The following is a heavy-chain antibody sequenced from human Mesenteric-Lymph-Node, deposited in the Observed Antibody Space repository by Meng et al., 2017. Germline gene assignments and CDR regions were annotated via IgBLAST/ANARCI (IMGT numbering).Heavy chain of an antibody. CDR2: INTGGHT. Sequence: GESLKISCKGSGYTFDDYGMSWVRQAPGKGLEWVSLINTGGHTFYAASVEGRFTVSRDVSKNTFLLQMNSLRPDDTAVYYCARGDGYIFNYWGQGTLVTVSS. CDR3: ARGDGYIFNY. CDR1: GYTFDDYG. V-gene: IGHV3-66*02. J-gene: IGHJ4*02. D-gene: IGHD5-24*01.